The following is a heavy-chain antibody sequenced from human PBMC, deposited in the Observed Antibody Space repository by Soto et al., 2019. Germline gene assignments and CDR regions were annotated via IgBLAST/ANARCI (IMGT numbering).Heavy chain of an antibody. Sequence: GGSLRLSCAATGFTLTTFGIHWVRQAPGKGLEWVALISHDGSKEHYADSVKGRFTISRDTSKNTLYLQMNSLTTDDTAVYYCAKDLQPVATDDIRKQFSHNAMDVWGQGTTVTVSS. D-gene: IGHD6-13*01. CDR1: GFTLTTFG. V-gene: IGHV3-30*18. CDR3: AKDLQPVATDDIRKQFSHNAMDV. CDR2: ISHDGSKE. J-gene: IGHJ6*02.